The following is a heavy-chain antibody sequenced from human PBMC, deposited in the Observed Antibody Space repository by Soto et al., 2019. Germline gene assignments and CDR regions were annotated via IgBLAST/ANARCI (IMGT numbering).Heavy chain of an antibody. CDR3: ARSIRGPRRFNGMDV. CDR1: GFSLNSPGMC. CDR2: IERDDDDK. D-gene: IGHD1-20*01. Sequence: SGPTLVNPPETLTVTCTFYGFSLNSPGMCVSWIRQSPGKALEWLALIERDDDDKYYSTSLKTRLTISKDTRKNQVVLTMANMDPADTATYYCARSIRGPRRFNGMDVWGQGTTVTVSS. V-gene: IGHV2-70*13. J-gene: IGHJ6*02.